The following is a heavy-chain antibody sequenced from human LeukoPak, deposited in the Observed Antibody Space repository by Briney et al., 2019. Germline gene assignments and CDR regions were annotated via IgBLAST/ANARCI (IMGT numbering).Heavy chain of an antibody. CDR1: GGTFSTYA. CDR2: ITPIFGKA. CDR3: ARDVGSESYSYGMDV. Sequence: AVKVSCKASGGTFSTYAVSWVRQAPGQGLQWMGGITPIFGKAKYAQKFQGRVTITADESANTVYMELHSLRSEDTALYYCARDVGSESYSYGMDVWGQGTTVTVSS. V-gene: IGHV1-69*13. D-gene: IGHD3-10*01. J-gene: IGHJ6*02.